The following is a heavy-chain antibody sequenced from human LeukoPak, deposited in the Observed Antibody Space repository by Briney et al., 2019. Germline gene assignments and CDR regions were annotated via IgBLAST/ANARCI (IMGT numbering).Heavy chain of an antibody. CDR2: ISSSGSTI. V-gene: IGHV3-48*03. J-gene: IGHJ4*02. CDR3: ARNPRYYYGSGTSGAEGY. D-gene: IGHD3-10*01. Sequence: GSLRLSCGASGFTFSNYEMNWVRQAPGKGLEWVSYISSSGSTIYYAESVKGRFTISRDNAKNSLYLQMNSLRVEDTAVYYCARNPRYYYGSGTSGAEGYWGQGTLVTVSS. CDR1: GFTFSNYE.